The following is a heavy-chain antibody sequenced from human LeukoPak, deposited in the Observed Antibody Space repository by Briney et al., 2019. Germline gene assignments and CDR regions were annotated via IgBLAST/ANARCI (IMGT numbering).Heavy chain of an antibody. CDR2: INSDGSST. J-gene: IGHJ6*02. CDR1: GLTLSSYW. Sequence: GGSLRLSCAASGLTLSSYWMHWVRHAPGKGLVWVSRINSDGSSTSYADSVKGRLTISRDNSKNPLYLQMNSLRAEDTAVYYCASPRGGAANYYYYGMDVWGQGTTVTVSS. D-gene: IGHD3-10*01. V-gene: IGHV3-74*01. CDR3: ASPRGGAANYYYYGMDV.